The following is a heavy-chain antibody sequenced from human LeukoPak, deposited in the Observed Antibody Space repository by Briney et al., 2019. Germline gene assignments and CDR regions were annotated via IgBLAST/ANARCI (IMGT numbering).Heavy chain of an antibody. Sequence: SETLSLTCTVSGGSISSSSYYWGWLRQPPGRGLEWIGSIYYSGSTYYNPSLKSRVTISVDTSKNQFSLKLSSVTAADTAVYYCARGPALYYDFWSGHSKKVYYFDYWGQGTLVTVSS. CDR1: GGSISSSSYY. V-gene: IGHV4-39*07. D-gene: IGHD3-3*01. CDR2: IYYSGST. J-gene: IGHJ4*02. CDR3: ARGPALYYDFWSGHSKKVYYFDY.